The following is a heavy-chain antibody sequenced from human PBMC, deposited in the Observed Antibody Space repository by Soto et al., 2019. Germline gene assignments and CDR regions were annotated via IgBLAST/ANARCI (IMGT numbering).Heavy chain of an antibody. CDR3: ASPSYGSGSFY. CDR2: INAGNGNT. CDR1: GYTFSSYL. J-gene: IGHJ4*02. D-gene: IGHD3-10*01. V-gene: IGHV1-3*01. Sequence: QVQLVQSGAEVKKPGASVNVSCKASGYTFSSYLLHWVRQAPGQRLEWMGWINAGNGNTKYSQKFQGRVTLTRDTSASTAYMELSSLRSEETAVYYCASPSYGSGSFYWGQGTLVTVSS.